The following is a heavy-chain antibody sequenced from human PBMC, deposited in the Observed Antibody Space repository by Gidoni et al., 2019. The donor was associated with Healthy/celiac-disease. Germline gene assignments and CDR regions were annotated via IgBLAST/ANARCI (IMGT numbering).Heavy chain of an antibody. D-gene: IGHD5-18*01. CDR3: AKVWADTAMVLISYWYFDL. J-gene: IGHJ2*01. Sequence: TISRDNSKNTLYLQMNSLRAEDTAVYYCAKVWADTAMVLISYWYFDLWGRGTLVTVSS. V-gene: IGHV3-23*01.